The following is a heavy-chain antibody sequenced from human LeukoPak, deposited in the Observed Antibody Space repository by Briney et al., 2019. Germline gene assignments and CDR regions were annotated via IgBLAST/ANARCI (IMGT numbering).Heavy chain of an antibody. D-gene: IGHD4-17*01. J-gene: IGHJ4*02. CDR1: GGSISSSSYY. CDR2: VNHSGYT. CDR3: ARMTTGHDY. V-gene: IGHV4-39*07. Sequence: PSETLSLTCTVSGGSISSSSYYWGWIRQTPGKGLEWIGEVNHSGYTNMNPSLKSRVTISVDTSKNQFSLMMTSVTAADTAVYFCARMTTGHDYWGQGILVTVSS.